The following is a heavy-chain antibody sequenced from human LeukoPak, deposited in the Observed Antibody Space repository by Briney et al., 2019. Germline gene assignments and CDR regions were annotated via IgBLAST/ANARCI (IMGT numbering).Heavy chain of an antibody. J-gene: IGHJ3*02. CDR1: GSTFTSSA. D-gene: IGHD3-16*01. V-gene: IGHV1-58*02. CDR3: AADQGGDDGAFDI. CDR2: IVVGSGNT. Sequence: GASVKVSCKASGSTFTSSAMQWVRQARGQRLEWIGWIVVGSGNTNYAQKFQERVTITRDMSTSTGYMELCSLRSEDTAVYYCAADQGGDDGAFDIWGQGTMATVSS.